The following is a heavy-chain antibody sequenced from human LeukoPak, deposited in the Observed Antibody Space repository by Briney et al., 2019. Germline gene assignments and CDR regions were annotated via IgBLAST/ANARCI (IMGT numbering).Heavy chain of an antibody. V-gene: IGHV3-23*01. CDR2: ISGSGGST. J-gene: IGHJ4*02. Sequence: AGGSLRLSCAASGFTFSSYAMSWVRQAPGKGLEWVSAISGSGGSTYYADSVKGRFTISRDNSKNTLYLQMNSLRAEDTAVYYCAKVATYYYGSGNKYYFDYWGQGTLVTVSS. CDR3: AKVATYYYGSGNKYYFDY. CDR1: GFTFSSYA. D-gene: IGHD3-10*01.